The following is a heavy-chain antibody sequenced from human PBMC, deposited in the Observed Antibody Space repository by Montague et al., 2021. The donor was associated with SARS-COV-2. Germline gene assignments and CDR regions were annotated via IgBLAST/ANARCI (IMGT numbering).Heavy chain of an antibody. CDR2: ISYSATS. CDR1: GASRSTKNYY. V-gene: IGHV4-39*01. Sequence: SETLSLTCTFSGASRSTKNYYWGWIRQPPGKGLEWIGSISYSATSYSNPSLKSRVTMSVDTSRNQLSLNLSSVTVADTAVYYCAGVGIKLGGVNVIRYYFDFWGQGTLVTVSS. CDR3: AGVGIKLGGVNVIRYYFDF. J-gene: IGHJ4*02. D-gene: IGHD3-16*02.